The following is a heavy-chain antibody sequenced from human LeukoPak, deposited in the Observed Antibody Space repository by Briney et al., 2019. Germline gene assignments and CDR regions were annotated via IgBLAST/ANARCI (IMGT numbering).Heavy chain of an antibody. D-gene: IGHD3-3*01. J-gene: IGHJ6*03. V-gene: IGHV4-4*07. CDR1: GGSISSYY. Sequence: SETLSLTRTVSGGSISSYYWSWIRQPAGKGLEWIGRIYTSGSTNYNPSLKSRVTMSVDTSKNQFSLKLSSVTAADTAVYYCASVLRFYYYYMDVWGKGTTVTVSS. CDR3: ASVLRFYYYYMDV. CDR2: IYTSGST.